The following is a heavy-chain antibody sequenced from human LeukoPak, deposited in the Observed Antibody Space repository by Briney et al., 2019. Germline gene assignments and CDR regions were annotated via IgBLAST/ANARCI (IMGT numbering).Heavy chain of an antibody. CDR1: GGSISSGDYY. CDR2: IYYSGST. V-gene: IGHV4-30-4*01. D-gene: IGHD6-13*01. CDR3: ARVIAAADHFDY. Sequence: PSETLSLTCTVSGGSISSGDYYWSWIRQPPGKGLEWIGYIYYSGSTYFNPSLKSRVTISVDTSKNQFSLKLSSVPAADTAVYYCARVIAAADHFDYWGQGTLVTVSS. J-gene: IGHJ4*02.